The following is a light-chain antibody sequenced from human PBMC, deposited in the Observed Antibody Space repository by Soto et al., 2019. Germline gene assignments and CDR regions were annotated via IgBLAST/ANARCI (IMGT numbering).Light chain of an antibody. CDR3: QQNYRATPWT. CDR2: AAS. V-gene: IGKV1-39*01. Sequence: DIQMTQSPSSLSASVGDRVTITCRASQSIISYLNWYQQKPGKAPKLLIYAASSLQSGVPSRFSGSGSGTDFTLNISSLQPDDFATYYCQQNYRATPWTFGQGTKVDIK. J-gene: IGKJ1*01. CDR1: QSIISY.